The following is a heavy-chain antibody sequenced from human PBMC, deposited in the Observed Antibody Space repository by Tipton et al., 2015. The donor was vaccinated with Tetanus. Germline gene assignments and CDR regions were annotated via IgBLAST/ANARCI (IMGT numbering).Heavy chain of an antibody. J-gene: IGHJ3*02. CDR3: ARPNMNLKHAFYI. V-gene: IGHV1-18*04. CDR2: ISAYNGDT. D-gene: IGHD2/OR15-2a*01. Sequence: QVQLVQSGGELKKPGASVRVSCQASGYTFTNYGISWVRQAPGQGLEWMGWISAYNGDTNYAQDVQARVTMTTDTSTSTAYMELRTLRSSAPALYYCARPNMNLKHAFYIWGQVTMVSLSS. CDR1: GYTFTNYG.